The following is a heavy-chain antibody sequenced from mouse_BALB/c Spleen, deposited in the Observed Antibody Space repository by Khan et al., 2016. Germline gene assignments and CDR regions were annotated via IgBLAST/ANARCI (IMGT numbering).Heavy chain of an antibody. CDR3: AYARDY. J-gene: IGHJ4*01. CDR2: INSNGGST. V-gene: IGHV5-6-3*01. Sequence: EVELVESGGGLVQPGGSLKLSCSASGFTFSSYGMHWVRQTPDKRLELVATINSNGGSTYYPDSVKGRFTISRDTAKNTLYLQMSSLKSEDTDMYDCAYARDYWGGGASVTGSS. CDR1: GFTFSSYG.